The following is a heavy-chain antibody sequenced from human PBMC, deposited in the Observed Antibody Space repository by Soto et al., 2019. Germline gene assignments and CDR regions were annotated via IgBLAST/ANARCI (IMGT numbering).Heavy chain of an antibody. V-gene: IGHV2-5*02. CDR2: IFWDDDK. J-gene: IGHJ5*02. Sequence: QITLKESGPTLVKPTQTLTLTCTFSGFSLSTSGVGVGWIRQPPGKALEWLALIFWDDDKRYSPSLRSRLTITKDTSKNQVVLTMTNMDPVDTATYYCAHGPVAYYHFWRIKWFYPWGQGTLVIVSS. CDR3: AHGPVAYYHFWRIKWFYP. CDR1: GFSLSTSGVG. D-gene: IGHD3-3*01.